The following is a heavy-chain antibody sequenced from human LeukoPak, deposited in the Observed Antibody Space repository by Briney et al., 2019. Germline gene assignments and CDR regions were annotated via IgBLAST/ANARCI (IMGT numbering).Heavy chain of an antibody. Sequence: SETLSLTCAVYGGSFSGYYWSWIRQPPGKGLEWIGGINHSGSTNYNPSLKSRVTISVDTSKNQFSLKLSSVTAADTAVYYCARGGSSSWYNYFDYWGQGTQVTVSS. CDR1: GGSFSGYY. J-gene: IGHJ4*02. D-gene: IGHD6-13*01. CDR2: INHSGST. CDR3: ARGGSSSWYNYFDY. V-gene: IGHV4-34*01.